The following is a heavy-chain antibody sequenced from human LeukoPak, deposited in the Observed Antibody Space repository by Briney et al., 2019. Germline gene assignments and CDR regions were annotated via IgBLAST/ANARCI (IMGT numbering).Heavy chain of an antibody. CDR3: AGGGIADRLAH. CDR2: INHSGST. J-gene: IGHJ4*02. D-gene: IGHD6-6*01. CDR1: GASFSGYY. V-gene: IGHV4-34*01. Sequence: SSETLSLTCAVYGASFSGYYWTWIRQPPGKGLEWIGEINHSGSTNYNPSLKSRVTISVDTSKNQFSLKLSSVTAADTAIYYCAGGGIADRLAHWGQGTLVTVSS.